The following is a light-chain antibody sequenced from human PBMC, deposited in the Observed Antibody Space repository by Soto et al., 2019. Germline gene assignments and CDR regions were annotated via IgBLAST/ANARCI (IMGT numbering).Light chain of an antibody. CDR3: QQTYTTHRT. J-gene: IGKJ1*01. CDR1: QTASNY. V-gene: IGKV1-39*01. Sequence: DTQMTQSPSYLSASVGDRISITCRASQTASNYVNWYQQKPGKAPTLLISATSTLQSGVTSRFRGSGSGTDFTLTITSLPPEDFATYYCQQTYTTHRTFGQGTKVAIK. CDR2: ATS.